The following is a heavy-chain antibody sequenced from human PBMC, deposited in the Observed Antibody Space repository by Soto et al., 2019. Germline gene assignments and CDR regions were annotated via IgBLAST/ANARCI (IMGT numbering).Heavy chain of an antibody. CDR2: INPNSGGT. J-gene: IGHJ5*02. V-gene: IGHV1-2*04. D-gene: IGHD2-15*01. CDR3: ARTSGYCSGGSCYRNWFDP. Sequence: ASVKVSCKASGYTFTGYYMHWVRQAPGQGLEWMGWINPNSGGTNYAQKFQGWVTMTRDTSISTAYMELRSLRSDDTAVYYCARTSGYCSGGSCYRNWFDPWGQGTLVTVSS. CDR1: GYTFTGYY.